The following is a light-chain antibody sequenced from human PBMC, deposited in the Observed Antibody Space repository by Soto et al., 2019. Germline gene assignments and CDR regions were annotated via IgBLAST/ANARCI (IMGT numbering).Light chain of an antibody. CDR2: DAS. J-gene: IGKJ1*01. Sequence: DIQMTQSPSTLSASVGDRVTITCRASQSISTRLAWYQQKPGKAPKLLIYDASSLESGVPSRVSGSGSGTEFTLTISSLQPDDFATYYFQQYNSYSRTFGQGNKVEI. V-gene: IGKV1-5*01. CDR3: QQYNSYSRT. CDR1: QSISTR.